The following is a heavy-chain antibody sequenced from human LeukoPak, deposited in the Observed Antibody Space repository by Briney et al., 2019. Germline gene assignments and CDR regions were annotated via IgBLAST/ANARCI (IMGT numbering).Heavy chain of an antibody. Sequence: GPSVKVSCKASGYTFTRYDINWVRQATGQGLEWMGWINPNSGNRGYAQKFQGRVSITRDTSINTAYMELSSLRSDDTAVYYCARANGDLDYWGQGTLVTVSS. CDR2: INPNSGNR. V-gene: IGHV1-8*03. D-gene: IGHD4-17*01. J-gene: IGHJ4*02. CDR3: ARANGDLDY. CDR1: GYTFTRYD.